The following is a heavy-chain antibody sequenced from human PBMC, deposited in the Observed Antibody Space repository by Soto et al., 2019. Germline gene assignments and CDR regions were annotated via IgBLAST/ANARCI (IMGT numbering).Heavy chain of an antibody. CDR2: IYYSGST. V-gene: IGHV4-59*01. J-gene: IGHJ5*02. CDR1: GGSISSYY. D-gene: IGHD3-10*01. CDR3: ARVRGSGSYRRGWFDP. Sequence: SETLSLTCTVSGGSISSYYWSWIRQPPGKGLEWIGYIYYSGSTNYNPSLKSRVTISVDTSKNQFSLKLSSVTAADTAVYYCARVRGSGSYRRGWFDPWGQGTLVTVSS.